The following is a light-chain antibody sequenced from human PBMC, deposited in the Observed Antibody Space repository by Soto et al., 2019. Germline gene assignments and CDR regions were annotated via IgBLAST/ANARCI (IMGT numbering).Light chain of an antibody. V-gene: IGKV1-5*01. J-gene: IGKJ1*01. CDR3: QQYENYWT. Sequence: DIQMTQSPSTLSATAGDRVTITCRASQSISSWLAWYQHKPGKALKLLIYDASNLDSGVPSRFSGSGSGTEFSLTISNLQPDDCATYYCQQYENYWTFGQGTKVDIK. CDR2: DAS. CDR1: QSISSW.